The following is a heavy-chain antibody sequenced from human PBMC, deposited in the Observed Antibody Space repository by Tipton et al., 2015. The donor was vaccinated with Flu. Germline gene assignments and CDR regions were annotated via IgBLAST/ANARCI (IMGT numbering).Heavy chain of an antibody. J-gene: IGHJ5*02. Sequence: SGFTFSSYGMHWVRQAPGKGLEWVANINQDGSEKHYVESVKGRFTISRDNAKNSLSLQMDSLRVEDTAMYYCARAGWGGYNSRAAWGQGTLVTVSS. V-gene: IGHV3-7*03. CDR2: INQDGSEK. CDR3: ARAGWGGYNSRAA. CDR1: GFTFSSYG. D-gene: IGHD5-24*01.